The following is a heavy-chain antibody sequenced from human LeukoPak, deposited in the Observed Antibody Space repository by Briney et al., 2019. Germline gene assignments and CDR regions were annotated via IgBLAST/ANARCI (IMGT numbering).Heavy chain of an antibody. V-gene: IGHV3-21*01. J-gene: IGHJ4*02. CDR2: ISSSSSYI. Sequence: GGSLRLSCAASGFTFSSYSMNWVRQAPGKGLEWVSSISSSSSYIYYADSVKGRFTISRDNAKNSLYLQMNSLRDEDTAVYYCARDDMSSRGTCKADYWGQGTLVTVSS. CDR1: GFTFSSYS. D-gene: IGHD2-15*01. CDR3: ARDDMSSRGTCKADY.